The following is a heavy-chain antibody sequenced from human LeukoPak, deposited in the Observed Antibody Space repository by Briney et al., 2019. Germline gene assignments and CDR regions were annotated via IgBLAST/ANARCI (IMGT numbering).Heavy chain of an antibody. CDR3: ARDGGAAAGSSSYYYMDV. CDR1: GYTFTGYY. V-gene: IGHV1-2*02. CDR2: INPNSGGT. Sequence: ASVKVSCKASGYTFTGYYMHWVRQAPGQGLEWMGWINPNSGGTNYAQKFQGRVTMIRDTSISTAYMELSRLRSDDTAVYYCARDGGAAAGSSSYYYMDVWGKGTTVTVSS. D-gene: IGHD6-13*01. J-gene: IGHJ6*03.